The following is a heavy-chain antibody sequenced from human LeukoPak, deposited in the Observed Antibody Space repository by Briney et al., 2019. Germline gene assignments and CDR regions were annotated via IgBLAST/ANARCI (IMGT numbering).Heavy chain of an antibody. D-gene: IGHD5-24*01. V-gene: IGHV3-49*04. CDR1: GFTFGDYA. CDR3: ARSRDGYNFAFDY. J-gene: IGHJ4*02. CDR2: MRSGEAP. Sequence: GGALRLSCTTSGFTFGDYALSWVRQAPGKGLEWVGFMRSGEAPQYAASVSGRFIISRDDSNRVAHLQMSSLKPEDTALYYCARSRDGYNFAFDYWGRGTLVTVSS.